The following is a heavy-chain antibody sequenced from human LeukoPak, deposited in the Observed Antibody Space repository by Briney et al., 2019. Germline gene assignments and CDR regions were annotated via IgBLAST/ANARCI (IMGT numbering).Heavy chain of an antibody. V-gene: IGHV4-61*02. CDR1: GDSISSGSHY. D-gene: IGHD1-26*01. Sequence: SQTLSLTCTVSGDSISSGSHYWSWIRQPAGKGLEWIGRMSISGTTIYNPSLMSRVTISVDSSKSQFSLNLNSVTAADTAVYYCARAYQSGGYVDFFDYWGPGALVTVSS. CDR2: MSISGTT. J-gene: IGHJ4*02. CDR3: ARAYQSGGYVDFFDY.